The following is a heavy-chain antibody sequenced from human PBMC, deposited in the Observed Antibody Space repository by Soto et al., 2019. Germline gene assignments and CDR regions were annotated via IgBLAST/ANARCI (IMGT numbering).Heavy chain of an antibody. V-gene: IGHV3-48*03. CDR2: ISSSGSTA. D-gene: IGHD3-10*01. Sequence: GGSLRLSCSASVFTFSRFELHWVRQAPGKGLEWISYISSSGSTAYYASSVEGRFTISRDNANNSVYPQMDSLRAEDTALYYCTRAAWFPHLSWDWGPGELVT. J-gene: IGHJ4*02. CDR3: TRAAWFPHLSWD. CDR1: VFTFSRFE.